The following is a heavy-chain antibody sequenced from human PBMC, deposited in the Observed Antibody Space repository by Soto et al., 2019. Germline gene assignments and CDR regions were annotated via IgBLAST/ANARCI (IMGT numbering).Heavy chain of an antibody. CDR2: IDHSGST. V-gene: IGHV4-34*01. CDR1: GGSFSGYY. Sequence: PSETLSLTCGVNGGSFSGYYWNWIRQSPGKGLEWIGEIDHSGSTNYNPSLKSRVTILVDTSKNQFSLKLSSVTAADTAVYFCAREGGESSDGLYYFDSWGQGSLVTVSS. CDR3: AREGGESSDGLYYFDS. J-gene: IGHJ4*02. D-gene: IGHD3-16*01.